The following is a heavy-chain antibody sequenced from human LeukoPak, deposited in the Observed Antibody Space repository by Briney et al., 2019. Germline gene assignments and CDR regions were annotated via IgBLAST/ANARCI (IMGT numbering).Heavy chain of an antibody. Sequence: GGSLRLSCAASGFTFSSYAMSWVRQAPGKGLEWVSAISGSDGSTYYADSVKGRFTISRDNSKNTLYLQMNSLRAEDTAVYYCAKAGAAAGAATLDYWGQGTLVTVSS. V-gene: IGHV3-23*01. CDR2: ISGSDGST. CDR1: GFTFSSYA. D-gene: IGHD6-13*01. J-gene: IGHJ4*02. CDR3: AKAGAAAGAATLDY.